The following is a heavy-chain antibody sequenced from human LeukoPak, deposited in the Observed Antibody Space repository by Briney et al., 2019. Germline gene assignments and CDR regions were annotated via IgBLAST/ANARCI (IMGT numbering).Heavy chain of an antibody. Sequence: GGSLRLSCAASGFTLSSYSMNWVRQAPEKGLEWVSSISSSSSYIYYADSVKGRFTISRGNAKNSLYLQMNSLRADDTAVYYCARDRSRADAFDIWGQGTMVTVSS. J-gene: IGHJ3*02. D-gene: IGHD5-24*01. CDR2: ISSSSSYI. CDR1: GFTLSSYS. V-gene: IGHV3-21*01. CDR3: ARDRSRADAFDI.